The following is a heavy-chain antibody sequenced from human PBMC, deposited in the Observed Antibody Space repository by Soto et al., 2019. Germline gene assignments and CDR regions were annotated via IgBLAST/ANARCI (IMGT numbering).Heavy chain of an antibody. J-gene: IGHJ4*02. CDR1: GFTFSSYA. CDR2: ISGSGGST. Sequence: GGSLRLSCAASGFTFSSYAMSWVRQAPGKGLEWVSAISGSGGSTYYADSVKGRFTISRDNSKNTLYLQMNSLRAEDTAVYYCAKGSPDYYDSSGYYLYDYWGQGTLVTVSS. D-gene: IGHD3-22*01. V-gene: IGHV3-23*01. CDR3: AKGSPDYYDSSGYYLYDY.